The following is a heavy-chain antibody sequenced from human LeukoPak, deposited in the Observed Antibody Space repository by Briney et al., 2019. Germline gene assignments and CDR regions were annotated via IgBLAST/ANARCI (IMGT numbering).Heavy chain of an antibody. CDR2: IYYSGST. V-gene: IGHV4-39*01. CDR3: ARHGRAVAGPKYFQH. CDR1: GGSISSSSYY. D-gene: IGHD6-19*01. J-gene: IGHJ1*01. Sequence: SETLSLTCTVSGGSISSSSYYWGWTRQPPGKGLEWIGSIYYSGSTYYNPSLKSRVTISVDTSKNQFSLKLSSVTAADTAVYYCARHGRAVAGPKYFQHWGQGTLVTVSS.